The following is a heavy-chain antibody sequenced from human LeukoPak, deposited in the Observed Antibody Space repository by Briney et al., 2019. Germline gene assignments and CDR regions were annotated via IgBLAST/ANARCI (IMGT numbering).Heavy chain of an antibody. CDR3: ARDANYYDSSGYYLRAFDI. J-gene: IGHJ3*02. Sequence: SETLSLTCTVSGGSISSYYWSWIRQPPGKGLEGIGYIYYTGGTNYNPPLKSRVTISVDTSKNQFSLKLSSVTAADTAVYYCARDANYYDSSGYYLRAFDIWGQGTMVTVSS. D-gene: IGHD3-22*01. V-gene: IGHV4-59*12. CDR1: GGSISSYY. CDR2: IYYTGGT.